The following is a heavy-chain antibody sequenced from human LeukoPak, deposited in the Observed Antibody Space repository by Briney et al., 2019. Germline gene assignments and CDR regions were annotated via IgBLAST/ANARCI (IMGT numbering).Heavy chain of an antibody. Sequence: SQTLSLTCAISGDRVSINSAAWNWLRQSPSRGIQWLGRTYFRSKRYNDYAASVKSRLTVSPDTSKNHFSLQLSSVTLEDTAVYYCARTYGGNCDYWGQGTLVTVSS. J-gene: IGHJ4*02. CDR1: GDRVSINSAA. CDR2: TYFRSKRYN. CDR3: ARTYGGNCDY. D-gene: IGHD4-23*01. V-gene: IGHV6-1*01.